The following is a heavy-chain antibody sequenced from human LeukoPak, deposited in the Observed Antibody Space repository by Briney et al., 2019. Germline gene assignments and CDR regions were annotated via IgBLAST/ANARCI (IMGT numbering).Heavy chain of an antibody. CDR1: GFTFSSYW. CDR2: IKQDGSEK. V-gene: IGHV3-7*03. CDR3: AKLFESGTYNNFFHY. D-gene: IGHD3-10*01. J-gene: IGHJ4*02. Sequence: GGSLRLSCVASGFTFSSYWMSWVRQAPGKGLEWVAHIKQDGSEKYYVDSVKGRFTISRDNAKNTLYLQMNSLRPEDTAIYYCAKLFESGTYNNFFHYWGQGTLVTVFS.